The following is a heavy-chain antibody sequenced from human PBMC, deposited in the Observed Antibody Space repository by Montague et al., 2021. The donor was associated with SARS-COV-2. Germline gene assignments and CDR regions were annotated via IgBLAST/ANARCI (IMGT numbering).Heavy chain of an antibody. D-gene: IGHD3-22*01. CDR1: GGSISSSSYY. J-gene: IGHJ6*03. Sequence: SETLSLTCTVSGGSISSSSYYWGWIRQPPGKGLEWIGSIYYSGSTYYNPSLKSRVGILVDASKNQFSLKLTSVTAADTAVYYCARGQEGVNMVVVVLGFYYYMDVWGKGTTVTVSS. V-gene: IGHV4-39*07. CDR3: ARGQEGVNMVVVVLGFYYYMDV. CDR2: IYYSGST.